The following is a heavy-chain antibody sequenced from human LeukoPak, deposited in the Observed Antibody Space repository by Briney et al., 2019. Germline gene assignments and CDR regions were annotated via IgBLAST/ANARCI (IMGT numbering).Heavy chain of an antibody. CDR3: ATWRGSFYDY. CDR1: GYTFTAYY. CDR2: IDPNSDGT. J-gene: IGHJ4*02. V-gene: IGHV1-2*06. D-gene: IGHD2/OR15-2a*01. Sequence: ASVKVSCKASGYTFTAYYIHWVRQAPGQGLEWMGQIDPNSDGTKYAQKFQGRVTMTRDTSISTAYMQVSRLRSDDTAAYYWATWRGSFYDYWGQGTLVTVSS.